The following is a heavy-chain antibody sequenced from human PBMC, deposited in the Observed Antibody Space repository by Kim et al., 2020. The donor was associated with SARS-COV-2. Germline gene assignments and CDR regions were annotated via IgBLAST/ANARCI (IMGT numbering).Heavy chain of an antibody. CDR1: GFTFSSYA. V-gene: IGHV3-30-3*01. Sequence: GGSLRLSCAASGFTFSSYAMHWVRQAPGKGLEWVAVISYDGSNKYYADSVKGRFTISRDNSKNTLYLQMNSLRAEDTAVYYCAGAVRGYRDFDYWGQGTL. CDR3: AGAVRGYRDFDY. CDR2: ISYDGSNK. D-gene: IGHD3-10*01. J-gene: IGHJ4*02.